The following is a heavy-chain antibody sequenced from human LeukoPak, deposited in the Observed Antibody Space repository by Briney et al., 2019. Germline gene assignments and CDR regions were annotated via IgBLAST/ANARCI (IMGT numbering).Heavy chain of an antibody. J-gene: IGHJ3*02. CDR1: GFTISSYY. Sequence: SGTLSLTCTASGFTISSYYMSWIRQPPGKGLECVGYIYNSGSTNYNAAFTSRVSISVDTCKNQFSMKVSSVTAADTAVYYCARSAIDAFDIWGQGTMVTVSS. V-gene: IGHV4-59*08. CDR3: ARSAIDAFDI. D-gene: IGHD6-25*01. CDR2: IYNSGST.